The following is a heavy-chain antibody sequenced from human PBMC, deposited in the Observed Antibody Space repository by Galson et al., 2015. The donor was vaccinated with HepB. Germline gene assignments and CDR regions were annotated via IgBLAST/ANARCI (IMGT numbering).Heavy chain of an antibody. CDR3: ASRRIDYYDSSALPDS. J-gene: IGHJ5*02. Sequence: SVKVSCKASGYTFTNYFVHWVRQAPGQGLEWMGWINPDRGGTNYAQKFQGRVIMTGDTSISTAYMELSRLRSDDTAIYYCASRRIDYYDSSALPDSWGQGTLVTVSS. D-gene: IGHD3-22*01. V-gene: IGHV1-2*02. CDR2: INPDRGGT. CDR1: GYTFTNYF.